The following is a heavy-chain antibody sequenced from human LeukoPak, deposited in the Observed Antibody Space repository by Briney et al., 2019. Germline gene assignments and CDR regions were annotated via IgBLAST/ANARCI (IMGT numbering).Heavy chain of an antibody. Sequence: ASVNVSCKASGGTFSSYAISWVRQAPGQGLEWMGGIIPIFGTANYAQKFQGRVTITTDESTSTAYMELSSLRSEDTAVYYCARKVATVTTPWFDPWGQGTLVTVSS. CDR2: IIPIFGTA. CDR1: GGTFSSYA. V-gene: IGHV1-69*05. CDR3: ARKVATVTTPWFDP. D-gene: IGHD4-11*01. J-gene: IGHJ5*02.